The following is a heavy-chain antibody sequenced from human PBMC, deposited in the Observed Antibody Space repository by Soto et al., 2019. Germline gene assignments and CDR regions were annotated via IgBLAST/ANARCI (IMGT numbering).Heavy chain of an antibody. CDR3: VRDQKYFRVNGNWFDS. Sequence: ASVKVSCKASGYTSADFGISWVRQAPGQGLEWMGWVSGNNGASNPAPKVQGRITMTLDTSTGVSYMALRSLRSDDTAVYYCVRDQKYFRVNGNWFDSWGQGTLVTVSS. CDR2: VSGNNGAS. CDR1: GYTSADFG. J-gene: IGHJ5*01. D-gene: IGHD2-2*01. V-gene: IGHV1-18*04.